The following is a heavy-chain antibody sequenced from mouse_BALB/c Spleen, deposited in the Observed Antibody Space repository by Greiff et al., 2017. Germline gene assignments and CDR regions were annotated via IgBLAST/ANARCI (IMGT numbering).Heavy chain of an antibody. Sequence: VKVVESGPGLVAPSQSLSITCTVSGFSLTSYGVHWVRQPPGKGLEWLGVIWAGGSTNYNSALMSRLSISKDNSKSQVFLKMNSLQTDDTAMYYCARDGYDGYYWCAYWGQGTLVTVSA. J-gene: IGHJ3*01. D-gene: IGHD2-3*01. CDR3: ARDGYDGYYWCAY. CDR1: GFSLTSYG. CDR2: IWAGGST. V-gene: IGHV2-9*02.